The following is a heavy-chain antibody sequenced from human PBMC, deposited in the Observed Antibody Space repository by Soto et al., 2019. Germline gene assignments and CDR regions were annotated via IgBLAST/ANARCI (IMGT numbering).Heavy chain of an antibody. Sequence: GGSLRLSCAASGFPFSTYWMHWVRQAPGKGPVWVSRINNDGSTTRYADSVKGRFTISRDNAKNTLYLQMNSLRAEDTAVYYCASQGLYYYGLDVWGQGPTVTVSS. V-gene: IGHV3-74*01. CDR3: ASQGLYYYGLDV. CDR1: GFPFSTYW. CDR2: INNDGSTT. J-gene: IGHJ6*02.